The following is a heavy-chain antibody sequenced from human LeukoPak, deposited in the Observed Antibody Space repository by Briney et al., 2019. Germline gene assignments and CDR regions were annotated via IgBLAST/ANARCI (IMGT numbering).Heavy chain of an antibody. CDR2: MNPNSGNT. Sequence: ASVKVSCKASEYTFTSYDINWVRQATGQGLEWMGWMNPNSGNTGYAQKFQGRVTMTRNASISTAYMELSSLTFEDTAVYYCARGRHPGPTWISEYWGQGTLVTVSS. CDR3: ARGRHPGPTWISEY. J-gene: IGHJ4*02. D-gene: IGHD5-12*01. V-gene: IGHV1-8*01. CDR1: EYTFTSYD.